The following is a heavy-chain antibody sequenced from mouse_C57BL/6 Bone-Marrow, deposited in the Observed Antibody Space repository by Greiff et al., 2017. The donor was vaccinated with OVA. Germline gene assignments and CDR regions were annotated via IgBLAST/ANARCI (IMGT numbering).Heavy chain of an antibody. J-gene: IGHJ1*03. CDR1: GFTFSSYA. V-gene: IGHV5-4*01. CDR2: ISDGGSYT. Sequence: EVQRVESGGGLVKPGGSLKLSCAASGFTFSSYALSWVRQTPEKRLEWVATISDGGSYTYYPDNVKGRFTISRDNAKNNLYLQMSHLKSEDTAMYYCARSPAYYYGSRWYFDVWGTGTTVTGSS. CDR3: ARSPAYYYGSRWYFDV. D-gene: IGHD1-1*01.